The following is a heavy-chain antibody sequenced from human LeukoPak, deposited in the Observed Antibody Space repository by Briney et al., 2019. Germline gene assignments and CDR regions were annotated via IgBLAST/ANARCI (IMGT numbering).Heavy chain of an antibody. Sequence: GGSLRLSCAASGFTFSSYSMNWVRQAPGKGLELVSSISSSSSYIYYADSVKGRFTISRDNAKNSLYLQMNRLRAEDTAVYYCVRAAGYCDGRGYYCFFDYWGQGTLVTVSS. CDR2: ISSSSSYI. J-gene: IGHJ4*02. CDR1: GFTFSSYS. D-gene: IGHD3-22*01. CDR3: VRAAGYCDGRGYYCFFDY. V-gene: IGHV3-21*06.